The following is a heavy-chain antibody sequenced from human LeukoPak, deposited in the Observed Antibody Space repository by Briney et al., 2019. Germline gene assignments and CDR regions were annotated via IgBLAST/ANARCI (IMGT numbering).Heavy chain of an antibody. Sequence: ASVKVSCKASGYTFTGYYMHWVRQAPGQGLEWMGWINPNSGGTNYAQKFQGRVTMTRDTSISTAYMELSRLRSDNTAVYYCARGQELESAFDIWGQGTMVTVSS. CDR1: GYTFTGYY. CDR2: INPNSGGT. V-gene: IGHV1-2*02. D-gene: IGHD1-1*01. J-gene: IGHJ3*02. CDR3: ARGQELESAFDI.